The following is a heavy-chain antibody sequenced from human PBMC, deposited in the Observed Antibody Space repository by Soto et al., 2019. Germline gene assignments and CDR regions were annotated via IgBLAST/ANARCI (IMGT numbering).Heavy chain of an antibody. D-gene: IGHD3-3*01. CDR1: GWTFTNYS. J-gene: IGHJ4*02. CDR3: SAMYYDFWSATLDSAY. Sequence: ETLSLTCTFYGWTFTNYSYSWIRQTPGKGLEWIGEVNHSGKTDYNPSLKSRGTISVDTSKNQFSLKLISVTAADTAVYYCSAMYYDFWSATLDSAYWGQGSSVTVSS. V-gene: IGHV4-34*08. CDR2: VNHSGKT.